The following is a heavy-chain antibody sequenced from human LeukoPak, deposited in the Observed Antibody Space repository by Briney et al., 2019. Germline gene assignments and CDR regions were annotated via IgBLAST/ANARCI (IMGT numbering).Heavy chain of an antibody. CDR2: IYPGDSDT. J-gene: IGHJ3*02. CDR3: ARRGGGYSSSWYSGRKAFDI. V-gene: IGHV5-51*01. CDR1: GYSFTSYW. D-gene: IGHD6-13*01. Sequence: GESLKISCKGSGYSFTSYWIGWVRQMPGKGLEWMGIIYPGDSDTRYSPSFQGQVTISADKSISTAYLQWSSLKASDTAMYYCARRGGGYSSSWYSGRKAFDIWGQGTMVTVSS.